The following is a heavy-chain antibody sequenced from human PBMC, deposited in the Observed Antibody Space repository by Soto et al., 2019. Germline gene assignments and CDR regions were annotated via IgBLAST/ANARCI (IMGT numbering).Heavy chain of an antibody. Sequence: GASVKVSWKASGYTFTSYYMHWVRQAPGQGLEWMGIINPSGGSTSYAQSFQGRVTMTSDTSTSTVYMELSSLRSEDTAVYYCARAFVGAPLGSVYTFDYWGQGPLVTVSS. CDR3: ARAFVGAPLGSVYTFDY. CDR2: INPSGGST. J-gene: IGHJ4*02. CDR1: GYTFTSYY. D-gene: IGHD1-26*01. V-gene: IGHV1-46*03.